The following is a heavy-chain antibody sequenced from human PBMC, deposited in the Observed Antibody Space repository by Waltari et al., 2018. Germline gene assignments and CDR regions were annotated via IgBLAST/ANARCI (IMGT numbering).Heavy chain of an antibody. J-gene: IGHJ4*02. CDR2: IDPEVGET. CDR3: ARTTTFKSLDY. Sequence: EVQLVQSGAEVKKPGATVKISCKASGYTFPANYMHWAQQPPGKGLGGVGRIDPEVGETKYAEKFQGRATITADTSIDTAYMELSSLRSDDTAIFYCARTTTFKSLDYWGQGTLVTVSS. V-gene: IGHV1-69-2*01. D-gene: IGHD1-7*01. CDR1: GYTFPANY.